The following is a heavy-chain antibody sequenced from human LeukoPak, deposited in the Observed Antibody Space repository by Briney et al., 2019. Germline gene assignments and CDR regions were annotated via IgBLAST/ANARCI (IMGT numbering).Heavy chain of an antibody. V-gene: IGHV3-23*01. D-gene: IGHD3-10*01. CDR1: GFTFSDFG. Sequence: KTGGSLRLSCTATGFTFSDFGMAWVRQAPGKGLEWVSAISGSGGSTYYADSVKGRFTISRDNSKNTLYLQMNSLRAEDTAVYYCAKVPTKSPYGSGENWFDPWGQGTLVTVSS. CDR2: ISGSGGST. CDR3: AKVPTKSPYGSGENWFDP. J-gene: IGHJ5*02.